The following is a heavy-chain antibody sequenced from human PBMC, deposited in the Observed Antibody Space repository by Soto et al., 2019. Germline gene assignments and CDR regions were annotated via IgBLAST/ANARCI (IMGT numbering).Heavy chain of an antibody. CDR3: AKTGQFDS. CDR1: GFIFTNYA. Sequence: EVQLLESGGGLVQPGGSLRLSCAASGFIFTNYAMSWVRQAPGNGLEWVSCITSSGTVTWYADSVKDRFTLSRDNSKNTVYLQMNSLQAEDTAVYYCAKTGQFDSWGQGTLVTVAS. V-gene: IGHV3-23*01. J-gene: IGHJ4*02. CDR2: ITSSGTVT.